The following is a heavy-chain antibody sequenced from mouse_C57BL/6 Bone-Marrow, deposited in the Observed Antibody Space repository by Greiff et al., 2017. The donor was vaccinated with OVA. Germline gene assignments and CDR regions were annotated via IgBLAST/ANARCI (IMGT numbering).Heavy chain of an antibody. CDR1: GYTFTSYG. J-gene: IGHJ3*01. CDR3: AREGYSNYEDWFAY. CDR2: IYPRSGNT. D-gene: IGHD2-5*01. Sequence: VQLQQSGAELARPGASVKLSCKASGYTFTSYGISWVKQRTGQGLEWIGEIYPRSGNTYYNEKFKGKATLTADKSSSTAYMELRSLTSEDSAVYFCAREGYSNYEDWFAYWGQGTLVTVSA. V-gene: IGHV1-81*01.